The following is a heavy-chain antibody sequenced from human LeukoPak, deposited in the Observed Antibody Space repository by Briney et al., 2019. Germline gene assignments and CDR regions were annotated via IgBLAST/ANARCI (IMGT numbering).Heavy chain of an antibody. CDR1: GYSISSGYY. V-gene: IGHV4-38-2*02. J-gene: IGHJ4*02. Sequence: SETLSLTCTVSGYSISSGYYWGWIRQPPGKGLEWIGSIYYSGSTYYNPSLKSRVTISVDTSKNQFSLKLSSVTAADTAVYYCARHLSYEFDYWGQGTLVTVSS. CDR3: ARHLSYEFDY. CDR2: IYYSGST. D-gene: IGHD5-12*01.